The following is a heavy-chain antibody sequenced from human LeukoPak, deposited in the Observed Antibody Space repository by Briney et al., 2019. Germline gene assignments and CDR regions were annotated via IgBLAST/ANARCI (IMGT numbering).Heavy chain of an antibody. J-gene: IGHJ4*02. CDR3: ARDDPYYSSTSCYADY. Sequence: SQTLSLTCTVSGGSISSGSYYWSWIRQPAGKGLEWIGRIYTSGSTNYNPSLKSRVTISVDTSKNQFSLKLSSVTAADTAVYYCARDDPYYSSTSCYADYWGQGTLVTVSS. CDR2: IYTSGST. V-gene: IGHV4-61*02. D-gene: IGHD2-2*01. CDR1: GGSISSGSYY.